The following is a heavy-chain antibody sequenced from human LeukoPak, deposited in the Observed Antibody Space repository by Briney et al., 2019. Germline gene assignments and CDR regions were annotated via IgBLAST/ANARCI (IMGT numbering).Heavy chain of an antibody. Sequence: VGSLRLSCAASGFTFSSYLLSWVRQAPGKGMERVANIKQDGSVEYNVDSVKGRFTISRDNAKNSLYLQMNSLRAKDTAVYYCARVAPHYNDGSGFGYFDHWGRGTLVTVSS. CDR3: ARVAPHYNDGSGFGYFDH. V-gene: IGHV3-7*01. D-gene: IGHD3-22*01. J-gene: IGHJ2*01. CDR1: GFTFSSYL. CDR2: IKQDGSVE.